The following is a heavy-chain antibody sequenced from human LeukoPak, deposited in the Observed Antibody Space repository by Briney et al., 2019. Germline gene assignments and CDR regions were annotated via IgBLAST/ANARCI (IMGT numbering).Heavy chain of an antibody. Sequence: GGSLRLSCAASGFTFSSYAMSWVRQAPGKGLEWVSSISSSSSYIYYADSVKGRFTISRDNAKNSLYLQMNSLRAEDTAVYYCAMMNSGSYWGSGFDYWGQGTLVTVSS. J-gene: IGHJ4*02. V-gene: IGHV3-21*01. CDR1: GFTFSSYA. CDR2: ISSSSSYI. D-gene: IGHD1-26*01. CDR3: AMMNSGSYWGSGFDY.